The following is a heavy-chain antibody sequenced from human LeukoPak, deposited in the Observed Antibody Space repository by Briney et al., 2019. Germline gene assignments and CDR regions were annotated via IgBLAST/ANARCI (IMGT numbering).Heavy chain of an antibody. CDR3: ARDLAY. CDR1: GFTFSNSR. Sequence: GGSLRLSCAASGFTFSNSRMYWVRQAPGKGLVWVSRIESDGSSPSYADSVKGRFTVSRDNAKNTLYLQMSSLRVEDTAVYYCARDLAYWGQGTLVTVSS. J-gene: IGHJ4*02. CDR2: IESDGSSP. V-gene: IGHV3-74*01.